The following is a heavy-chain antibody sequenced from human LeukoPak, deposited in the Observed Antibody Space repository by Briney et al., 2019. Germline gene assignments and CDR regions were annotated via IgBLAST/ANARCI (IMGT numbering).Heavy chain of an antibody. Sequence: SETLSLTCTVSGYSISSGHYWAWIRQSSEQGLECIATMFHSGSTYYNPSLKSRVTTSVDTSKNQFSLKLSSVTAADTAVYYCARHKGGPSYYYGSGSYANWFDPWGQGTLVTVSS. CDR3: ARHKGGPSYYYGSGSYANWFDP. V-gene: IGHV4-38-2*02. CDR1: GYSISSGHY. J-gene: IGHJ5*02. CDR2: MFHSGST. D-gene: IGHD3-10*01.